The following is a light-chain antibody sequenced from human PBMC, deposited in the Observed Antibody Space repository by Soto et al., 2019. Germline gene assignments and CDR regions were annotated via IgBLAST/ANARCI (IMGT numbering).Light chain of an antibody. CDR2: DVS. CDR1: SSDVGGYNY. CDR3: CSYAGSPPYV. Sequence: QCALTQPRSVSGSPGQSVTISWTGTSSDVGGYNYVSWYQQHPGKAPKLMIYDVSKRPSGVPDRFSGSKSGNTASLTISGLQAEDEADYYCCSYAGSPPYVFGTGTKLTVL. J-gene: IGLJ1*01. V-gene: IGLV2-11*01.